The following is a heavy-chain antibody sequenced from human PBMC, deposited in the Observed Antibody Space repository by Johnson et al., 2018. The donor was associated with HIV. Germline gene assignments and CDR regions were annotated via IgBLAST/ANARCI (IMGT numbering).Heavy chain of an antibody. CDR1: GFTFSSYD. D-gene: IGHD1-26*01. CDR2: ISYDGSKE. J-gene: IGHJ3*02. Sequence: QVQLVESGGGVVQPGKSLKVSCAASGFTFSSYDMHWVRQPPGKGLEWVAGISYDGSKEYYVDSVKGRFTISRDNSKNTLYLQMNSLRTEDTAVYYCARDRPSGSYYVDAFDIWGQGTMVTVSS. CDR3: ARDRPSGSYYVDAFDI. V-gene: IGHV3-30*03.